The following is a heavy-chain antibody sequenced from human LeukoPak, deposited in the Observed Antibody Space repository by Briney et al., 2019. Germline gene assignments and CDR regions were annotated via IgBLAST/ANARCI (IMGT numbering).Heavy chain of an antibody. V-gene: IGHV3-13*05. CDR2: IGTVGDP. J-gene: IGHJ3*02. D-gene: IGHD3-3*01. CDR3: ARGFLGDAFDI. CDR1: GFTFSRYD. Sequence: GESLKISCAASGFTFSRYDMHWVRQATGKGLEWVSAIGTVGDPYYPGSVKGRFTISRENAKNSLYLQMNSLRAGDTAVYYCARGFLGDAFDIWGQGTMVTVSS.